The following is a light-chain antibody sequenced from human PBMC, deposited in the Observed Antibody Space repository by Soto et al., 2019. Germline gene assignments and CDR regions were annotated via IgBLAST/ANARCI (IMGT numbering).Light chain of an antibody. CDR3: MQALQTPYT. V-gene: IGKV2-28*01. CDR1: QSLLHSNGYNY. CDR2: LGS. J-gene: IGKJ2*01. Sequence: DIVMTQSPLSLPVTPGEPASISCRSSQSLLHSNGYNYLDWYLQKPGQSPHLLIYLGSNRASGVPDRFRGSGSGTDFTLSFTRVEAEDAGVYYCMQALQTPYTFGQGTKV.